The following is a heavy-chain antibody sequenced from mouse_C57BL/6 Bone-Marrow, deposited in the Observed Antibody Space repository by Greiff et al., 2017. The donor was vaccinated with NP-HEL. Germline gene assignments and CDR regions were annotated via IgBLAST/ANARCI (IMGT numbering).Heavy chain of an antibody. D-gene: IGHD1-1*01. CDR1: GYTFTSYG. CDR3: AREITTVDYAMDY. V-gene: IGHV1-81*01. CDR2: IYPRSGNT. J-gene: IGHJ4*01. Sequence: QVHVKQSGAELARPGASVKLSCKASGYTFTSYGISWVKQRTGQGLEWIGEIYPRSGNTYYNEKFKGKATLTADKSSSTAYMELRSLTSEDSAVYFCAREITTVDYAMDYWGQGTSVTVSS.